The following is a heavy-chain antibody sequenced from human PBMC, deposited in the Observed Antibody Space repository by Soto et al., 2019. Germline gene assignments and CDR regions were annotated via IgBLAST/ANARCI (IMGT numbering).Heavy chain of an antibody. V-gene: IGHV5-51*01. CDR2: IYPGDSDT. CDR3: AKPRSSLEWPPFDP. CDR1: GYNFTNYW. D-gene: IGHD3-3*01. Sequence: GESLKISCKGSGYNFTNYWIGWVRQMPGKGLEWMGIIYPGDSDTRYSPSFQGQVTISADKSISTAYLQMNNLRPDDTAVYYCAKPRSSLEWPPFDPWGHGTLVTVSS. J-gene: IGHJ5*02.